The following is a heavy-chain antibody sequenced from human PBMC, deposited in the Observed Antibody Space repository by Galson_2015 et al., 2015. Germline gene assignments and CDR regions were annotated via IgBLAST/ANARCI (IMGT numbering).Heavy chain of an antibody. Sequence: SLRLSCAASGLTFSSYAMHWVRQAPGKGLEWVAVISYDGSNKYYADSVKGRFTISRDNSKNTLYLQMNSLRAEDTAVYYCTRAGIVVVISKWGNWFDPWGQGTLVTVSS. CDR2: ISYDGSNK. J-gene: IGHJ5*02. V-gene: IGHV3-30*01. D-gene: IGHD2-15*01. CDR1: GLTFSSYA. CDR3: TRAGIVVVISKWGNWFDP.